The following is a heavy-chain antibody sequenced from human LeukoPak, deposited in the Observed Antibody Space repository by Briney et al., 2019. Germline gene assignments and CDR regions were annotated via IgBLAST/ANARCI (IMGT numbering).Heavy chain of an antibody. CDR3: AAESDIVVVPAAGKTSLFDP. Sequence: SVKVSCKASGGTFSSYAISWVRQAPGQGLEWMGGIIPIFGTANYAQKFQGRVTITTDESTSTAYMELSSLRSEDTAVYYCAAESDIVVVPAAGKTSLFDPWGQGTLVTASS. CDR1: GGTFSSYA. J-gene: IGHJ5*02. CDR2: IIPIFGTA. V-gene: IGHV1-69*05. D-gene: IGHD2-2*01.